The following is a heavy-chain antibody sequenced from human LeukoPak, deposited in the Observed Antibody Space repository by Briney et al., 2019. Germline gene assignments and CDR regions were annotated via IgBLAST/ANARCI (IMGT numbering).Heavy chain of an antibody. J-gene: IGHJ4*02. CDR2: IYHSGRT. CDR3: ARLYSASSGLNYFDY. CDR1: GGSFSGYY. D-gene: IGHD6-6*01. Sequence: PSETLSLTYAVYGGSFSGYYWSRILQPPGKGLEWIGEIYHSGRTYYNPSLKSRVSISVETSKNQFSLKVSSVTAADTAVYFCARLYSASSGLNYFDYWGQGTLVSVSS. V-gene: IGHV4-34*01.